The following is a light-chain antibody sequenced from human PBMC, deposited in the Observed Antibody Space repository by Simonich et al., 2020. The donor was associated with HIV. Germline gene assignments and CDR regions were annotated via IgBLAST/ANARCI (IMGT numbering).Light chain of an antibody. J-gene: IGKJ4*01. CDR3: QQYYSTPLT. Sequence: DIVMTQSPDSLAVSLGERATINCKSSQSFLSSSNNKNYLAWYQQKPGQPPKLLISWASTRESGVPDRFSGSGSGTDFTLTITSLQAEDVAVYFCQQYYSTPLTFGGGTKVEIK. CDR1: QSFLSSSNNKNY. CDR2: WAS. V-gene: IGKV4-1*01.